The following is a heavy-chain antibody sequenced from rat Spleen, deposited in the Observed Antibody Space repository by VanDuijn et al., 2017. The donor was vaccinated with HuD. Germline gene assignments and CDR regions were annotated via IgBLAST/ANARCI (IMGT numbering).Heavy chain of an antibody. CDR3: ARGGTAYWYFDF. J-gene: IGHJ1*01. Sequence: QVQLQQSGAELVKPGTSVKLSCKASGSNFTSNQMKWIKQTAGTGLEWIGINNPGSVGASYHVKFKVKATLTVDKSSSTAFMHLSSLTPEDSAVYYCARGGTAYWYFDFWGPGTMVTVSS. D-gene: IGHD1-11*01. CDR2: NNPGSVGA. V-gene: IGHV1-47*01. CDR1: GSNFTSNQ.